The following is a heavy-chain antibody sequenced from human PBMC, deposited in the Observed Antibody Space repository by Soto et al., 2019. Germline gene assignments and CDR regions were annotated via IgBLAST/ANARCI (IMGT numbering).Heavy chain of an antibody. Sequence: QVQIQQWGGGLSKPSETLSLSCTVYGGSFSNYAWSWIRQPPGRGLEWIGEIYHNGKSDYNPSLKSRVTIAVDTSKNQFSLKLSSVIAADTAVYFCARGGYWRFDYWGQGALVTVSS. CDR2: IYHNGKS. D-gene: IGHD3-22*01. J-gene: IGHJ4*02. CDR1: GGSFSNYA. CDR3: ARGGYWRFDY. V-gene: IGHV4-34*01.